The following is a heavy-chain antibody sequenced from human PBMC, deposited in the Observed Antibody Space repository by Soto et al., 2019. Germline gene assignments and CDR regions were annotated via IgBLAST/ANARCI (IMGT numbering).Heavy chain of an antibody. CDR3: ASRKREEICSAGNCYFTY. Sequence: QLQLQESGPGLLKPSETLSLTCTVSGASISTSNYYWSWIRQSPWKGLEWIGSVFYSGSSYYNPSLKSRVTISVDASRNQFSLRVNFVTAADTAVYYCASRKREEICSAGNCYFTYWGQGTLVTVSS. V-gene: IGHV4-39*01. CDR2: VFYSGSS. J-gene: IGHJ4*02. CDR1: GASISTSNYY. D-gene: IGHD2-15*01.